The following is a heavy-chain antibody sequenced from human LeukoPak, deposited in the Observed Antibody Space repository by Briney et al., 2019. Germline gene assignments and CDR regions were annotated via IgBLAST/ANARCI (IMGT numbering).Heavy chain of an antibody. Sequence: PGGSLRLSCAASGFTFSFAAMTWVRQGPGKGLEWVSLISASGGSTYYADSVKGRFTISRDKSKHTVYLQMNSLRAEDTALYCCAKDIRGANWGQGTLVTVSS. CDR3: AKDIRGAN. D-gene: IGHD2-2*02. CDR2: ISASGGST. CDR1: GFTFSFAA. V-gene: IGHV3-23*01. J-gene: IGHJ4*02.